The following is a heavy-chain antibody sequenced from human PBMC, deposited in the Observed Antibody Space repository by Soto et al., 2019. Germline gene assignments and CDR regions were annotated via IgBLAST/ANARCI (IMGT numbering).Heavy chain of an antibody. V-gene: IGHV3-30*18. CDR2: ISSDGNNK. D-gene: IGHD6-13*01. J-gene: IGHJ4*02. CDR1: GFTFSNYG. CDR3: AKVVEQQLVRCGLDC. Sequence: QVQLVESGGGVVQPGTSLRLSRAASGFTFSNYGMRWVRQAPGKGLDCVASISSDGNNKYYADSVKGRFTISRDNSKNTLNLEMNTLRVEDTAVYYCAKVVEQQLVRCGLDCWGQGTLVTVSS.